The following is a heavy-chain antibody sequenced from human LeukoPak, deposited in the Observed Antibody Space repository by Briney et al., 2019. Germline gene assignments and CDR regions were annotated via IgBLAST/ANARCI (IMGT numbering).Heavy chain of an antibody. V-gene: IGHV3-48*03. J-gene: IGHJ4*02. D-gene: IGHD3-22*01. CDR3: ARIPSYYYDSSGGFDY. Sequence: GGSLRLSCAASGFTFSSYEMNWVRQAPGKGLEWVSYISSSGSTIYYADSVKGRSTISRDNAKNSLYLQMNSLRAEDTAVYYCARIPSYYYDSSGGFDYWGQGTLVTVSS. CDR1: GFTFSSYE. CDR2: ISSSGSTI.